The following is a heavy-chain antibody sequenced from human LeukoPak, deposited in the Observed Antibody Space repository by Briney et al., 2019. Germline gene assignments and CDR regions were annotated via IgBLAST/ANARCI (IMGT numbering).Heavy chain of an antibody. CDR3: VRDWSSSFDY. J-gene: IGHJ4*02. CDR1: GFSFSSEP. CDR2: IRSSGNII. Sequence: GGSLRLSCEASGFSFSSEPMNWVRQAPGKGLEWISHIRSSGNIIYYAESVRGRFTISRDNAKSSLYLQMNSLRDEDTAVYYCVRDWSSSFDYWGQGTLVTVST. V-gene: IGHV3-48*02.